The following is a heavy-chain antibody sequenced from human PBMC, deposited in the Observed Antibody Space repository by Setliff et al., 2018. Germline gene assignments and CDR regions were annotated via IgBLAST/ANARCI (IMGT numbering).Heavy chain of an antibody. D-gene: IGHD2-15*01. CDR1: GGTFSDYH. CDR3: ARGRNIVARLLDS. V-gene: IGHV4-34*01. CDR2: INHRGST. J-gene: IGHJ4*02. Sequence: PSETLSLTCAAYGGTFSDYHWTWIRQSPEKGLEWIGEINHRGSTNYNPSLKSRVTISIDTSRDQFSLKLISMIAADTAVYYCARGRNIVARLLDSWGQGTLVTVSS.